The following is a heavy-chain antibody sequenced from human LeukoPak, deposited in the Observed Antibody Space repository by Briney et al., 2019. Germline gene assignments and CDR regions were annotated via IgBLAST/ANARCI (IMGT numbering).Heavy chain of an antibody. Sequence: PGGSLRLSCSASGFAFSNYGVHWVRQAPGKGLEWVAVIWYDGSYKYYADSVKGRFTISRDNSKNTLYLQMNSLRAEDTAMYYCAREYFYDSSGYSDAFDIWGQGTMVTVSS. V-gene: IGHV3-33*01. CDR3: AREYFYDSSGYSDAFDI. J-gene: IGHJ3*02. D-gene: IGHD3-22*01. CDR2: IWYDGSYK. CDR1: GFAFSNYG.